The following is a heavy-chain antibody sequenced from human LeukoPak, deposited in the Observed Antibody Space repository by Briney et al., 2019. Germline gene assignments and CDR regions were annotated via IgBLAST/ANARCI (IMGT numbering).Heavy chain of an antibody. V-gene: IGHV1-69*13. CDR2: IIPIFGTA. D-gene: IGHD5-12*01. J-gene: IGHJ4*02. Sequence: GASVKVSCKASGGTFSSYAINWVRQAPGQGLKWMGGIIPIFGTANYAQKFQGRVTITADEYTSTAYMELSSLRSEDTAVYYCARSGRGTYYYFDLWGQGTLVTVSS. CDR1: GGTFSSYA. CDR3: ARSGRGTYYYFDL.